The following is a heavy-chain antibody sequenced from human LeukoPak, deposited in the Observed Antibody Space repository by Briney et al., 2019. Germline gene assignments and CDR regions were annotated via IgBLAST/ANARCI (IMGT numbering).Heavy chain of an antibody. CDR3: ANEQWRDH. D-gene: IGHD6-19*01. CDR1: GFIFSNFA. Sequence: GGSLRLSCAASGFIFSNFAMIWVRQAPGKGLEWVSGISGSGGSTYYADSVKGRSSISRDNSKNTLYLQMNSLRAEDTAIYYCANEQWRDHWGRGTLVTVSS. V-gene: IGHV3-23*01. CDR2: ISGSGGST. J-gene: IGHJ4*02.